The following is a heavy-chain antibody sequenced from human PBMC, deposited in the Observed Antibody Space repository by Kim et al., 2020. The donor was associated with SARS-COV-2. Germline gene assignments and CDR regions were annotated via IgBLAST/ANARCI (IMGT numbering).Heavy chain of an antibody. CDR3: ARGISPPFDY. J-gene: IGHJ4*02. CDR1: GFTFSSYA. Sequence: GGSLRLSCAASGFTFSSYAMHWVRQAPGKGLEWVAVISYDGSNKYYADSVKGRFTISRDNSKNTLYLQMNSLRAEDTAVYYCARGISPPFDYWGQGTLVTVSS. V-gene: IGHV3-30*04. CDR2: ISYDGSNK.